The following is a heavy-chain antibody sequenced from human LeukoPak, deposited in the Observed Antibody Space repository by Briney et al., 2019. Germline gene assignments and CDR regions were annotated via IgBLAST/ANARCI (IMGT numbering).Heavy chain of an antibody. CDR2: IYYSGSA. Sequence: SETLSLTCGVSGYAMSSSDWWGWIRQPPEKALEWIGYIYYSGSADYNPSLKSRVTMSIDTSNNQFSLRLSSVTALDTAIYYCAGGGKYYWAPDFWGQGTLVTVSS. CDR3: AGGGKYYWAPDF. V-gene: IGHV4-28*06. CDR1: GYAMSSSDW. J-gene: IGHJ4*02. D-gene: IGHD3-10*01.